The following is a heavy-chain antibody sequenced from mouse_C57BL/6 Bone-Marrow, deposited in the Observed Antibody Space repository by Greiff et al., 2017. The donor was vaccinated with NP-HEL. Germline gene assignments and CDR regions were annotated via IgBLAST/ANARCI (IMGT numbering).Heavy chain of an antibody. CDR2: IRSKSNNYAT. CDR1: GFSFNTYA. Sequence: EVQLVESGGGLVQPKGSLKLSCAASGFSFNTYAMNWVRQAPGKGLEWVARIRSKSNNYATYYADSVKDRFTISRDDSESMLYLQMNNLKTEDTAMYYCVRHKSYYYGSSYIMDYWGQGTSVTVSS. J-gene: IGHJ4*01. V-gene: IGHV10-1*01. CDR3: VRHKSYYYGSSYIMDY. D-gene: IGHD1-1*01.